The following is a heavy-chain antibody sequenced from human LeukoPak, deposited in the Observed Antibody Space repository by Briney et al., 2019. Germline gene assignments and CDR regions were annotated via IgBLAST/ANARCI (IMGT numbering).Heavy chain of an antibody. J-gene: IGHJ5*02. V-gene: IGHV3-23*01. CDR1: GFTFSSYA. CDR2: ISGSGGST. CDR3: AKASLRKVVVADNWFDP. D-gene: IGHD2-15*01. Sequence: HPGGSLRLSCAASGFTFSSYAMSWVRQAPGKGLEWVSAISGSGGSTYYADSVKGRFTISRDNSKNTLYLQMNSLRAEDTAVYYCAKASLRKVVVADNWFDPWGQGTLVTVSS.